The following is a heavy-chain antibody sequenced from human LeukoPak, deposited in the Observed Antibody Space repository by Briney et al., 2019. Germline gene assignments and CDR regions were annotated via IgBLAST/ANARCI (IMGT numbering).Heavy chain of an antibody. D-gene: IGHD5-24*01. CDR2: ISTTGGYT. CDR3: AKKPATIKFPFDI. Sequence: GGSLRLSCVGSGFSFSTYDMGWVRQTPGKGLEWVSAISTTGGYTEDADSVKGRFPVSRATSQNTLFLQMHSLRAEATAVYYCAKKPATIKFPFDIWGQGTLVTVSP. CDR1: GFSFSTYD. V-gene: IGHV3-23*01. J-gene: IGHJ4*02.